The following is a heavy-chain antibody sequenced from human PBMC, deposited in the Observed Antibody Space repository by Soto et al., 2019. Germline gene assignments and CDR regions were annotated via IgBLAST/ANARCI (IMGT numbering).Heavy chain of an antibody. J-gene: IGHJ4*02. Sequence: QVQLQESGPGLVKPSETLSLTCTVSGGSISSYYWSWIRQPPGKGLEWIGYIYYSGSTNYNPSLKSRVTISVDTSKNQFSLKLSSVTAADTDVYYCASFTMVRGVIDYWGQGTLVTVSS. D-gene: IGHD3-10*01. V-gene: IGHV4-59*01. CDR3: ASFTMVRGVIDY. CDR1: GGSISSYY. CDR2: IYYSGST.